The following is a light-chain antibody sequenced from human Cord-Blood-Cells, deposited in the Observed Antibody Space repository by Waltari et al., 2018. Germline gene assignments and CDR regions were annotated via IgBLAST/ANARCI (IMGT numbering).Light chain of an antibody. Sequence: DVVMTQSPLSLPVTLGQPASISCRSSQSLVHSDGNTYLNWFQQRPGQSPRRLIYKVSNRDSGVPSRFSGSGSGTDFTLTISSLQPEDFATYYCQQSYSTPYTFGQGTKLEIK. CDR2: KVS. CDR3: QQSYSTPYT. V-gene: IGKV2-30*02. CDR1: QSLVHSDGNTY. J-gene: IGKJ2*01.